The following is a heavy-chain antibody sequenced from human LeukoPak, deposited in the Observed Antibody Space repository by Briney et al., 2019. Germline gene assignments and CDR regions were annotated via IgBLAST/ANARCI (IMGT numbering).Heavy chain of an antibody. CDR3: ARDSGGRGHFDF. V-gene: IGHV1-18*01. J-gene: IGHJ4*02. Sequence: ASVKVSCKASGYTFTSYGIGWVRQAPGQGLEWMGWISAYNGNTNYAQNLQGRVTMTTDTSTGTAYMELRSLRSDDTAVYYCARDSGGRGHFDFWGQGTLVTVSS. CDR2: ISAYNGNT. CDR1: GYTFTSYG. D-gene: IGHD3-16*01.